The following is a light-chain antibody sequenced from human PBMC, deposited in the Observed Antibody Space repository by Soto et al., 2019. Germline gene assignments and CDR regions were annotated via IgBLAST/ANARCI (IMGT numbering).Light chain of an antibody. CDR3: QQYYIYAT. J-gene: IGKJ1*01. CDR1: QTISNY. CDR2: RSS. V-gene: IGKV1-5*03. Sequence: DIQMTQSPSTLSASVGDRVTITCRASQTISNYLTWYQQRPGKAPKLLIYRSSSLQNGVPSRCSGSGSGTEFTLTISSLQPDNFATYYCQQYYIYATFGQGTRVEI.